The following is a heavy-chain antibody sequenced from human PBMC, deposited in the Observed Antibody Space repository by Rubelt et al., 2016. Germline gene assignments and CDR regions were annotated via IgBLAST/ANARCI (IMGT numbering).Heavy chain of an antibody. D-gene: IGHD3-16*01. CDR1: GFTFSNAW. V-gene: IGHV4-38-2*01. J-gene: IGHJ4*02. Sequence: VQLVESGGGLVKPGESLRLSCAASGFTFSNAWMSWIRQPPGKGLEWIGSIYYSGSTYYNPSLKSRVTISVDTSKNQFSLKLSSVTAADTAVYYCARVGGAQTSRPPLHWGQGTLVTVSS. CDR3: ARVGGAQTSRPPLH. CDR2: IYYSGST.